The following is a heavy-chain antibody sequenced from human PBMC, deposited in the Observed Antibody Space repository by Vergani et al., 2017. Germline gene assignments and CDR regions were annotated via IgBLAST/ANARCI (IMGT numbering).Heavy chain of an antibody. CDR3: ARETDTGSSVSYNYYAMDG. J-gene: IGHJ6*02. Sequence: QVQLVESGGGLVKPGGSLRLSCAASGFTFSDHYMSWVRQAPGKGLEWISYMSSGDSIDYADSVKGRFTVSRDNTQNTLYLQMNSLRAEDTAVYYCARETDTGSSVSYNYYAMDGWGQGTTVSVSS. V-gene: IGHV3-11*04. CDR1: GFTFSDHY. D-gene: IGHD3-9*01. CDR2: MSSGDSI.